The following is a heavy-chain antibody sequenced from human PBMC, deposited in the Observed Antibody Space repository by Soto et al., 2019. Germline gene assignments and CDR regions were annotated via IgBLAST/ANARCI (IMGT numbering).Heavy chain of an antibody. CDR2: VHSDGTTT. V-gene: IGHV3-74*01. CDR1: GFTFDYYW. Sequence: EVQLVESGGGLVQPGESLRLSCAASGFTFDYYWMHWVRQAPGKGLVWVSRVHSDGTTTTYADSVKGRFTISRDNARNTVALQMSSLRAEDTAIYYCARGDRGGFDLWGHGTVVTVSS. J-gene: IGHJ3*01. CDR3: ARGDRGGFDL. D-gene: IGHD3-10*01.